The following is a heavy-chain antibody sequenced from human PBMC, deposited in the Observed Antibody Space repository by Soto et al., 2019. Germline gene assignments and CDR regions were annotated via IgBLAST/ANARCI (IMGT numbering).Heavy chain of an antibody. Sequence: GESLKISCKGSGYSFTSYWIGWVRPMPGKGRECMGIIYPGDSDTIYIPSFQGQATISAYQCLSTAYLQWSSLKAWDTAVYYCERHRNAGWFDPWYQGIRVTVSS. J-gene: IGHJ5*02. CDR1: GYSFTSYW. CDR3: ERHRNAGWFDP. CDR2: IYPGDSDT. V-gene: IGHV5-51*01.